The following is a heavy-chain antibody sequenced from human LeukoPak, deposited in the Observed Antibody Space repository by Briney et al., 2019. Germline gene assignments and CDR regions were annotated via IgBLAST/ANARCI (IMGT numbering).Heavy chain of an antibody. CDR3: ARLNGDYAFVY. D-gene: IGHD4-17*01. J-gene: IGHJ4*02. CDR1: GGSFSSYY. Sequence: PSETLSLTCTVSGGSFSSYYWSWIRQPAGKGLEWIGRIYTSGSTNSNPSLKSRVTMSVDTSKSQFSLKLISVTAADTAVYYCARLNGDYAFVYWGQGTLVTVSS. CDR2: IYTSGST. V-gene: IGHV4-4*07.